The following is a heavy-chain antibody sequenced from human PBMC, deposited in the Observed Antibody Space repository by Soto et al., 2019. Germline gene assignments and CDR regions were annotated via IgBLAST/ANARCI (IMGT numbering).Heavy chain of an antibody. D-gene: IGHD3-22*01. CDR1: GGTFSSYA. CDR2: IIPIFGTA. V-gene: IGHV1-69*01. CDR3: ARTPIARNYYDSSGYYPRSMPAY. J-gene: IGHJ4*02. Sequence: QVQLVQSGAEVKKPGSSVKVSCKASGGTFSSYAISWVRQAPGQGLEWMGGIIPIFGTANYAQKFQGRVTMAADESTSRAYMELSRLRYEDTAVYSCARTPIARNYYDSSGYYPRSMPAYWGQGTLVTVSS.